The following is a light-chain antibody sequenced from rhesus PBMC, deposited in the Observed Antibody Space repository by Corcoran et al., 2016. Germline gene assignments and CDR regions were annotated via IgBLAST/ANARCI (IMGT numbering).Light chain of an antibody. Sequence: DIQMTQSPSSLSASVGDTVTITCRASQGISSWVAWYQQKQGKAPKLLIYKASSLQSGVPSRFSGSGSGTDFTLTISSLQSEDFATYYCQQYSSRPYSFGQGTKVEIK. CDR3: QQYSSRPYS. CDR2: KAS. J-gene: IGKJ2*01. CDR1: QGISSW. V-gene: IGKV1-22*01.